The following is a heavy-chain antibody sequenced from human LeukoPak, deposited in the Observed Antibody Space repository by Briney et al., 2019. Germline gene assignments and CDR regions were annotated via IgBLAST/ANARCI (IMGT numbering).Heavy chain of an antibody. CDR3: ARVSVGDY. V-gene: IGHV3-30-3*01. Sequence: GGSLRLSCAASGSTLSTYAMHWVRQAPGKGLEWVAIISYGGSSQGYTDSVKGRFTVSRDNSKNTLYLQMNSLRAEDTAVYYCARVSVGDYWGQGTLVTVSS. D-gene: IGHD1-26*01. CDR2: ISYGGSSQ. CDR1: GSTLSTYA. J-gene: IGHJ4*02.